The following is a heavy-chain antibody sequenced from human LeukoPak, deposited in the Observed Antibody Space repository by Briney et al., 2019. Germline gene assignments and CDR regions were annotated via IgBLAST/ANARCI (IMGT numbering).Heavy chain of an antibody. CDR2: IYSGGST. CDR1: GFTVSSNY. CDR3: ARDPGITMVRGAINGRV. Sequence: GGSLRLSCAASGFTVSSNYMSWVRQAPGKGLEWVSVIYSGGSTYYADSVKGRFTISRDNSKNTLYLQMNSLRAEDTAVYYCARDPGITMVRGAINGRVWGQGTTVTVSS. V-gene: IGHV3-66*01. D-gene: IGHD3-10*01. J-gene: IGHJ6*02.